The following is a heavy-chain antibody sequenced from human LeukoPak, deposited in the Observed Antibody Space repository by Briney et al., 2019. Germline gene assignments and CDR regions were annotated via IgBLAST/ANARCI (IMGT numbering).Heavy chain of an antibody. CDR2: IIPIFGTA. CDR1: GGTFSSYA. D-gene: IGHD5-12*01. J-gene: IGHJ4*02. Sequence: GASVKVSCKASGGTFSSYAISWVRQAPGQGLEWMGGIIPIFGTANYAQKFQGRGTITTDESTSPAYMDLSSLRAGDTGVYYCAGLERDTRYSAFDYWGQGTLVTVSS. CDR3: AGLERDTRYSAFDY. V-gene: IGHV1-69*05.